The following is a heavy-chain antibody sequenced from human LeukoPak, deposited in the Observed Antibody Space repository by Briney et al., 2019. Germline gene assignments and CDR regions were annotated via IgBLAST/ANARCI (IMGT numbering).Heavy chain of an antibody. J-gene: IGHJ4*02. V-gene: IGHV1-69*05. CDR3: ARAHDYDSSGYYYYDY. Sequence: ASVKVSCKASGGTFSSYAISLVRQAPGQGLGWVGVIIPSFGTANYAQKYQGRVTITTDESTSTAYMELRSLRPEDTAVSSCARAHDYDSSGYYYYDYWGQGTLVTVSS. D-gene: IGHD3-22*01. CDR1: GGTFSSYA. CDR2: IIPSFGTA.